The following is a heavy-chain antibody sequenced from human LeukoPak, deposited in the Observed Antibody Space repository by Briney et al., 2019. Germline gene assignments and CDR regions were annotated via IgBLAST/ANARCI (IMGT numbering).Heavy chain of an antibody. CDR3: AKAAYSGSYYSDY. D-gene: IGHD1-26*01. CDR2: IYGSGGST. Sequence: PGGSLRLSCAASGFTFSSYAMSWVRQAPGKGLEWVSAIYGSGGSTYYADSLKGRFTISRDNSKNTLYLQMNSLRAEDTAVYYCAKAAYSGSYYSDYWGQGTLVTVSS. J-gene: IGHJ4*02. CDR1: GFTFSSYA. V-gene: IGHV3-23*01.